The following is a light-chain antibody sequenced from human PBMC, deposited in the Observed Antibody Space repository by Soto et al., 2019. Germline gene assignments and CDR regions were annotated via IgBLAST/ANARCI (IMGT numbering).Light chain of an antibody. CDR1: QSIDTY. CDR3: QKYNSAPWT. Sequence: DIQLSQSPSSLSAYEGHRGTIPCRASQSIDTYLNWYQRKPGKATKLLIYAASSLQSGVPSRFSGSGSGTDFTLTISRLQPEDVATYYCQKYNSAPWTFGQGTKVDI. CDR2: AAS. J-gene: IGKJ1*01. V-gene: IGKV1-39*01.